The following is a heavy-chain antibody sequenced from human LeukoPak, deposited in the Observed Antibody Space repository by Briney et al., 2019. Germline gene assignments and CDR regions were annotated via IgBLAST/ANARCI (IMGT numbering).Heavy chain of an antibody. CDR2: ISAYNGNT. J-gene: IGHJ4*02. V-gene: IGHV1-18*01. CDR1: GYTFTSYG. D-gene: IGHD3-16*02. CDR3: ARDPYDYVWGSYRHFDY. Sequence: ASVKVSCKASGYTFTSYGISWVRQAPGQGLEWMGWISAYNGNTNYAQKLQGRVTMTTDTSTSTAYMELSRLRSDDTAVYYCARDPYDYVWGSYRHFDYWGQGTLVTVSS.